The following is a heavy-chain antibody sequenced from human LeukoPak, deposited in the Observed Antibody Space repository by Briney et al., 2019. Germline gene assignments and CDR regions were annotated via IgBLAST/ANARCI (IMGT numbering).Heavy chain of an antibody. CDR1: GFTFGSYG. J-gene: IGHJ6*02. D-gene: IGHD1-26*01. V-gene: IGHV3-30*02. CDR3: ASSGSYWYYYYGMDV. Sequence: GGSLRLSCSASGFTFGSYGMRWVRQAPGKGLEWVALIWYHGNDVDYADSVNGRFTISRDNSKNTLYLQMNSLRAEDTAVYYCASSGSYWYYYYGMDVWGQGTTVTVSS. CDR2: IWYHGNDV.